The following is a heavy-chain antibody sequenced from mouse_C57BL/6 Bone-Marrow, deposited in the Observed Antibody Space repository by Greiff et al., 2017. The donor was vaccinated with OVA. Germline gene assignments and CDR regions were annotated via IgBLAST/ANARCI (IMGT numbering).Heavy chain of an antibody. V-gene: IGHV1-26*01. CDR2: INPNNGGT. D-gene: IGHD1-1*01. Sequence: VQLQQSGPELVKPGASVKISCKASGYTFTDYYMNWVKQSHGKSLEWIGDINPNNGGTSYNQKFKGKATLTVAKSSSTAYMELRSLTSEDSAVYYCAPYYYGSSSWFAYWGQGTLVTVSA. J-gene: IGHJ3*01. CDR3: APYYYGSSSWFAY. CDR1: GYTFTDYY.